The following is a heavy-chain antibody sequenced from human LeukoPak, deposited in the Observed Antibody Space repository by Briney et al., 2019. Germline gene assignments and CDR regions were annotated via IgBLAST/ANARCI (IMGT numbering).Heavy chain of an antibody. V-gene: IGHV3-30*18. CDR1: GFTFSSYG. D-gene: IGHD3-3*01. J-gene: IGHJ6*03. CDR3: AKEAGITIFGVVIPYYYYMDV. Sequence: GGSLRLSCAASGFTFSSYGMHWVRQAPGKGLEWVAVISYDGSNKYYADSVKGRFTISRDNSKNTLYLQMNSLRAEDTAVYYCAKEAGITIFGVVIPYYYYMDVWGKGTTVTVSS. CDR2: ISYDGSNK.